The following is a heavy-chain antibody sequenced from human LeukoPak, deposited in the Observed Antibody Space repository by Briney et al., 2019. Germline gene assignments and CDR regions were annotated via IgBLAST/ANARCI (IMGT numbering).Heavy chain of an antibody. D-gene: IGHD3-9*01. Sequence: SETLSLTCAVYGGSFSGYYWSWIRQPPGKGLEWIGEINHSGSTNYNPSLKSRVTISVDTSKNQFSLKLSSVTAADTAVYYCALPYDVLTLPAFDIWGQGTMVTVSS. CDR1: GGSFSGYY. CDR2: INHSGST. J-gene: IGHJ3*02. CDR3: ALPYDVLTLPAFDI. V-gene: IGHV4-34*01.